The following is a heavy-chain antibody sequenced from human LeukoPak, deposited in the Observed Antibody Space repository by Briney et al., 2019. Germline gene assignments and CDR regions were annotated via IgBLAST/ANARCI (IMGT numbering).Heavy chain of an antibody. V-gene: IGHV3-30-3*01. CDR1: GFTFSSYA. CDR2: ISYDGSNK. J-gene: IGHJ4*02. D-gene: IGHD3-10*01. CDR3: AREVTIDY. Sequence: PGGSLRLSRAASGFTFSSYAMHWVRQAPGKGLEWVAVISYDGSNKYYADSVKGRFTISRDNSKNTLYLQMNSLRAEDTAVYYCAREVTIDYWGQGTLVTVSS.